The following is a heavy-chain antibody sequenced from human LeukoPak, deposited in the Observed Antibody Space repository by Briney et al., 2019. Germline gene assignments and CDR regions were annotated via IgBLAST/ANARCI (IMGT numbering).Heavy chain of an antibody. V-gene: IGHV1-2*02. J-gene: IGHJ4*02. D-gene: IGHD3-9*01. CDR2: INPNSGGT. CDR3: ATDRVGKLRYFELDY. Sequence: ASVKVSCKASGYTFTGYYMHWVRQAPGQGLEWMGWINPNSGGTNYAQKFQGRVTMTRDTSISTAYMELSRLRSDDTAVYYCATDRVGKLRYFELDYWGQGTLVTVSS. CDR1: GYTFTGYY.